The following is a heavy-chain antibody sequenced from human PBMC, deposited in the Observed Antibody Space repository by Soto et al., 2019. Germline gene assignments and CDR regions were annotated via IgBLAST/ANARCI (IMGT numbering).Heavy chain of an antibody. CDR2: IYYSGST. CDR1: GGSISSGGYY. V-gene: IGHV4-31*03. J-gene: IGHJ6*02. Sequence: QVQLQESGPGLVKPSQTLSLTCTVSGGSISSGGYYWSWIRQHPGKGLEWIGYIYYSGSTYYTPSLTSRLTISVDTSKTQFSLKLSSVTAADTAVYYCARAGGILTGYYEPLYLYGMDVWGQGTTVTVSS. D-gene: IGHD3-9*01. CDR3: ARAGGILTGYYEPLYLYGMDV.